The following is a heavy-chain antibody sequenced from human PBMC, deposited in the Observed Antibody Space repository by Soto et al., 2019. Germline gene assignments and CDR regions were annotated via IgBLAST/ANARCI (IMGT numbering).Heavy chain of an antibody. CDR2: IYYSGNT. CDR3: ASSSLYGMDV. CDR1: GGSFDGYY. V-gene: IGHV4-34*01. J-gene: IGHJ6*02. Sequence: ASETLSLTCALYGGSFDGYYWSWIRQSPGKGLEWIGEIYYSGNTKYNPSLKSRLFISIDTSKNQFSLKVGSVTAADTAVYYCASSSLYGMDVWGQGTTVTVSS.